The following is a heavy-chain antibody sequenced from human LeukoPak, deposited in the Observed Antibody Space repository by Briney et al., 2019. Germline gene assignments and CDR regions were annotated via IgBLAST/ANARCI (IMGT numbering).Heavy chain of an antibody. CDR1: GGSISSYY. Sequence: SETLSLTCTVAGGSISSYYWSWIRQPPRKGLGWIGYIYCSGSTNYNPSLKSRVTISVDTSKNQFYLKLSCVTAADTAVYYCARVLGIPAAPRYGYWGQGTLVTVSS. J-gene: IGHJ4*02. V-gene: IGHV4-59*08. CDR3: ARVLGIPAAPRYGY. CDR2: IYCSGST. D-gene: IGHD6-6*01.